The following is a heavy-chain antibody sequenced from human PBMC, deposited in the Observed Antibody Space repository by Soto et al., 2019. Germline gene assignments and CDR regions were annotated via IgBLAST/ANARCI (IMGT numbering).Heavy chain of an antibody. CDR1: GFTFDDYG. J-gene: IGHJ4*02. CDR3: ASGIVGATRSGFGDY. V-gene: IGHV3-20*04. CDR2: INWNGGST. D-gene: IGHD1-26*01. Sequence: PGGSLRLSCAASGFTFDDYGMSWVRQAPGKGLEWVSGINWNGGSTGYADSVKGRFTISRDNAKNSLYLQMNSLRAEDTALYYCASGIVGATRSGFGDYWGQGTLVAVSS.